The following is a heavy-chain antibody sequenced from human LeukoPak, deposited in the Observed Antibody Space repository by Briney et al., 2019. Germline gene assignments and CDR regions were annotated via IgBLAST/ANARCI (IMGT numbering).Heavy chain of an antibody. J-gene: IGHJ3*02. Sequence: QPGGSLRLSCAASGFTFSSYAMHWVRQAPGKGLEWVAVISYDGSNKYYADSVKGRFTISRDNSKNTLYLQMNSLRAEDTAVYYCAREQQLARYDAFDIWGQGTMVTVSS. V-gene: IGHV3-30-3*01. CDR2: ISYDGSNK. D-gene: IGHD6-13*01. CDR1: GFTFSSYA. CDR3: AREQQLARYDAFDI.